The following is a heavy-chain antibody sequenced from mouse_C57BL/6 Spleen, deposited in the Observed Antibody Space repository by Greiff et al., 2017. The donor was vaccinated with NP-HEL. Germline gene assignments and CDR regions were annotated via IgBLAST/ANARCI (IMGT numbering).Heavy chain of an antibody. CDR3: ARHEGGYYVRFAY. Sequence: EVMLVESGGDLVKPGGSLKLSCAASGFTFSSYGMSWVRQTPDKRLEWVATISSGGSYTYYPDSVKGRFTISRDNAKNTLYLQMSSLKSEDTAMYYCARHEGGYYVRFAYWGQGTLVTVSA. J-gene: IGHJ3*01. CDR2: ISSGGSYT. V-gene: IGHV5-6*01. D-gene: IGHD2-3*01. CDR1: GFTFSSYG.